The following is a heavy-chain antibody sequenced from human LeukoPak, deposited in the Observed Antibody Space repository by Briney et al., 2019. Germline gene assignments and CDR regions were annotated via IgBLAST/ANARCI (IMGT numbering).Heavy chain of an antibody. J-gene: IGHJ6*02. D-gene: IGHD5-24*01. Sequence: GASVKVSCKASGYTFTTYGINWVRQAPGQGLEWMGWISAYNGNTNYAQKLQGRVTMTTATSTSTAYMELRSLRSDDTAVYYCARALQLVVPSVVESTYYYYGMDVWGQGTTVTVSS. V-gene: IGHV1-18*01. CDR2: ISAYNGNT. CDR1: GYTFTTYG. CDR3: ARALQLVVPSVVESTYYYYGMDV.